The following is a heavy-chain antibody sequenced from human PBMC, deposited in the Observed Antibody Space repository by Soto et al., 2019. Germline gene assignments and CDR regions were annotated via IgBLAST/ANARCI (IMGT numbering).Heavy chain of an antibody. CDR2: IYYSGST. Sequence: SETLSLTCTVSGGSISSGGYYWSWIRQHPGKGLEWIGYIYYSGSTYYNPSLKSRVTISVDTSKNQFSLKLSSVTAADTAVYYCARAGLETTGYYGTFDYWGQGTLVTVSS. V-gene: IGHV4-31*03. CDR1: GGSISSGGYY. J-gene: IGHJ4*02. D-gene: IGHD3-9*01. CDR3: ARAGLETTGYYGTFDY.